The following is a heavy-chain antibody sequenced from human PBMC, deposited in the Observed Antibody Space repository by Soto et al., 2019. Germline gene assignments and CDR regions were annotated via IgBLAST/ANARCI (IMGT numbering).Heavy chain of an antibody. Sequence: QVQLVQSGAEVRQPASSVKVSCKTSGGTFSSYAISWVRQAPGQGLEWMGVIVPIVDTSTYAQKFQGRVTITADESTSTVYMELSSLRSDDTAVYYCVSVVAIPGSPDNWGQGTLVTVSS. CDR1: GGTFSSYA. CDR3: VSVVAIPGSPDN. D-gene: IGHD2-15*01. J-gene: IGHJ4*02. CDR2: IVPIVDTS. V-gene: IGHV1-69*12.